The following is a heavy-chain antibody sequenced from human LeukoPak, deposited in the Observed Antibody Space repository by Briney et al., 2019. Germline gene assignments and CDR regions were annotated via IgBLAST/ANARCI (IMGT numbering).Heavy chain of an antibody. J-gene: IGHJ4*02. Sequence: ASVKVSCKASGYTFTDYHMHWVRQAPGQGLEWMGWINPNSGATTYAQNFQGRVTMTGDTSISTAYVELSRLTSDDTAVYYCARGYDLWSGYYSYWGQGALVTVSS. D-gene: IGHD3-3*01. V-gene: IGHV1-2*02. CDR3: ARGYDLWSGYYSY. CDR2: INPNSGAT. CDR1: GYTFTDYH.